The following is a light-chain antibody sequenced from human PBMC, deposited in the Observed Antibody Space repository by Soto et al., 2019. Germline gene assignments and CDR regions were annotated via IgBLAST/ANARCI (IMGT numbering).Light chain of an antibody. CDR3: QQYHNWPSWT. V-gene: IGKV3-15*01. CDR2: GAS. CDR1: QSVSLS. Sequence: EIVLTQSPATLPVSLGDSATLSCRASQSVSLSLAWYQMRPGQPPRLLIYGASTRATDIPARFSGSGSWTDLTLTISSLHSEDFAVYFCQQYHNWPSWTFGQGTKVDI. J-gene: IGKJ1*01.